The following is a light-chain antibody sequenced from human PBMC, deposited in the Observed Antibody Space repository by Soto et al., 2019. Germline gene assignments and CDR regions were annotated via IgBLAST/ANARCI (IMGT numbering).Light chain of an antibody. CDR3: QSFDSSLSGYV. CDR2: GNN. J-gene: IGLJ1*01. V-gene: IGLV1-40*01. Sequence: QSVLTQPPSVSGAPGQRVTISCTGGSSNIGAGYNVHWYQQLPGTAPQLLIYGNNNRPSGVPDRFSVPKSGTSASLAITGLQTEDEADYYCQSFDSSLSGYVFGTGTKLTVL. CDR1: SSNIGAGYN.